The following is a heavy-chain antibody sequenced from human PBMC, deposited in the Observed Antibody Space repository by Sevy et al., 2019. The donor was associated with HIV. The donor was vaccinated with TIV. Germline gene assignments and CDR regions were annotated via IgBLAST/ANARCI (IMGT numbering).Heavy chain of an antibody. V-gene: IGHV3-21*04. CDR1: AFTFRTYS. J-gene: IGHJ4*01. Sequence: GGSLRLSCAASAFTFRTYSMNWVRQAPGKGLEWLSSISDDSRYIYYSDSVKGRFTISRANAKNLLLLQMNNLRVEDTAIYYCARDFTIFGVVSGIDYWGHGNLVTVSS. CDR3: ARDFTIFGVVSGIDY. D-gene: IGHD3-3*01. CDR2: ISDDSRYI.